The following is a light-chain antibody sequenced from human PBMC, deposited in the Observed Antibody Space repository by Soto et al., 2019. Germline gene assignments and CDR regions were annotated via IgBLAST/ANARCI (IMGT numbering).Light chain of an antibody. CDR2: VAS. CDR1: QSVSSSY. CDR3: QQYGSSPPWT. J-gene: IGKJ1*01. Sequence: EIVLTQSPGTLSLSPGERATLSCRASQSVSSSYLAWYQQKPGQAPRLLIFVASSRATGIPDRFSGSGSGTDFTLTISRLEPEDFEVYYCQQYGSSPPWTFGQGIKVEIK. V-gene: IGKV3-20*01.